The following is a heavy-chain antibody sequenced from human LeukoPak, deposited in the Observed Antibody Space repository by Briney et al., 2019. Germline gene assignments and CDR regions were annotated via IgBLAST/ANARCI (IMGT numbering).Heavy chain of an antibody. CDR2: IYYSGST. CDR3: ARDRQNYDFWSGYYNAYNYGMDV. Sequence: SQTLSLTCTVSGGSISSGGYYWSWIRQHPGKGLEWIGYIYYSGSTYYNPSLKSRVTISVDTSKNQFSLKLSSVTAADTAVYYCARDRQNYDFWSGYYNAYNYGMDVWGQGTTVTVSS. CDR1: GGSISSGGYY. D-gene: IGHD3-3*01. V-gene: IGHV4-31*03. J-gene: IGHJ6*02.